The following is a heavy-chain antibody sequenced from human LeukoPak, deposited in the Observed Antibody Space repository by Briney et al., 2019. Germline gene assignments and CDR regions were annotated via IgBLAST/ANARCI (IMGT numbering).Heavy chain of an antibody. J-gene: IGHJ4*02. CDR2: IKQDGSEK. CDR1: GFTFSSFW. V-gene: IGHV3-7*03. Sequence: PGGSLRLSCAASGFTFSSFWMTWVRQAPGKGLEWVANIKQDGSEKYYVDSVRGRFTISRDNAKNSLYLQMNSLRAEDTAVYYCARERELRLQFDYWGQGTLVTVSS. CDR3: ARERELRLQFDY. D-gene: IGHD1-26*01.